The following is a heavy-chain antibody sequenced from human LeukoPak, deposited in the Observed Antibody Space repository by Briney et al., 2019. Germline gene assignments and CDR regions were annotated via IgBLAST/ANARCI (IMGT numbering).Heavy chain of an antibody. Sequence: SETLSLTCAVSGYSISSGYYWGWIWQPPGKGLEWIGSIYHGGSTYYNPSLKSRVTISVDTSKNQFSLKLSSVTAADTAVYYCARGAGDYYGSGSNIFDYWGQGTLVTVSS. J-gene: IGHJ4*02. CDR2: IYHGGST. D-gene: IGHD3-10*01. V-gene: IGHV4-38-2*01. CDR3: ARGAGDYYGSGSNIFDY. CDR1: GYSISSGYY.